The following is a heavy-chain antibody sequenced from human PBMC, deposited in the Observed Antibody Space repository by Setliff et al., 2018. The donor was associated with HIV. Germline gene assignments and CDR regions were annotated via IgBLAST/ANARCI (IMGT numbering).Heavy chain of an antibody. CDR1: GGTFSSYA. CDR3: ARGGGGYYYVGAVDI. D-gene: IGHD3-22*01. V-gene: IGHV1-8*02. J-gene: IGHJ3*02. Sequence: VASVKVSCKASGGTFSSYAISWVRQAPGQGLEWMGWINPNSGGTTYAQKFQGRVTMTGNTSISTAYMELSSLRSEDTAVYYCARGGGGYYYVGAVDIWGQGTVVTVSS. CDR2: INPNSGGT.